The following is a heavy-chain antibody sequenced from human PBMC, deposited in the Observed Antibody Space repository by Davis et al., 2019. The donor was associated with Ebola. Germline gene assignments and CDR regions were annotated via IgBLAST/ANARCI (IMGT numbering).Heavy chain of an antibody. CDR3: AREEGSSRWQNNWFDY. Sequence: PGGSLRLSCRVSGFTFSDNWMSWVRQVPGKGLVWVSSINRDGTTKTYADSVRGRFIISRDDSKNTLYLQMNSLRVEDTAIYYCAREEGSSRWQNNWFDYWGQGTLVTVSS. D-gene: IGHD2-2*01. CDR1: GFTFSDNW. J-gene: IGHJ5*01. CDR2: INRDGTTK. V-gene: IGHV3-74*03.